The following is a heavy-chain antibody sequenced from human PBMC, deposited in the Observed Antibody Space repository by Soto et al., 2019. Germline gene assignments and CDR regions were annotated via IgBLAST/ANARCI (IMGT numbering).Heavy chain of an antibody. V-gene: IGHV1-2*02. D-gene: IGHD2-8*01. J-gene: IGHJ6*02. CDR1: GYTFTDYN. CDR2: INPLSGGT. Sequence: QVQLVQSGAEVKKPGASVKVSCTASGYTFTDYNLHWVRQSPGQGLEWMGRINPLSGGTHFVQKCKGRVYMTRDTSISTVYMDLSGLRADDTAVYFCARGATTDCTNGVCSYHYYYYMDVWSQGTTVTVSS. CDR3: ARGATTDCTNGVCSYHYYYYMDV.